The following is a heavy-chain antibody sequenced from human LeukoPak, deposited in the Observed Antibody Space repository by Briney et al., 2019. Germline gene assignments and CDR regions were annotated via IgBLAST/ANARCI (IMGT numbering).Heavy chain of an antibody. V-gene: IGHV4-38-2*02. CDR3: ARDLIAVAAFDY. J-gene: IGHJ4*02. CDR1: GHSISSGYY. D-gene: IGHD6-19*01. Sequence: SETLSLTCAVSGHSISSGYYSGWIRQPPGKGLEWIGSIYHSGSTYYNPSLKSRVTISVDTSKNQFSLKLSSVTAADTAVYYCARDLIAVAAFDYWGQGTLVTVSS. CDR2: IYHSGST.